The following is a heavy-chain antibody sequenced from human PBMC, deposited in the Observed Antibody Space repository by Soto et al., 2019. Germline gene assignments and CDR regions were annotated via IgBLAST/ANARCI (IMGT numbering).Heavy chain of an antibody. CDR3: ARSNNNCLDP. Sequence: EVQLVASGGGLVQPGGSLRLSCAASGFTFGSHWMHWVRQAPGKGLVWVSHISSDGSTTTYADSVKGRFTISRDNAKNTLYLQLNSLRAEDTAVYYCARSNNNCLDPWGQGTLVTVSS. CDR1: GFTFGSHW. V-gene: IGHV3-74*01. CDR2: ISSDGSTT. J-gene: IGHJ5*02.